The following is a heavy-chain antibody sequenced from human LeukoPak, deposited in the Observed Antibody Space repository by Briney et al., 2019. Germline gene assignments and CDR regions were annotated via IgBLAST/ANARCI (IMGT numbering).Heavy chain of an antibody. CDR1: GFTFSSYA. V-gene: IGHV3-23*01. D-gene: IGHD4-17*01. CDR2: ISGSGGST. J-gene: IGHJ4*02. CDR3: AKDSGPTVTQYYFDY. Sequence: PGGSLRLSCEASGFTFSSYALSWVRQAPGKGLEWVSAISGSGGSTYYADSVKGRFTISRDNSKNTLYLQMNSLRAEDTAVYYCAKDSGPTVTQYYFDYWGQGTLVTVSS.